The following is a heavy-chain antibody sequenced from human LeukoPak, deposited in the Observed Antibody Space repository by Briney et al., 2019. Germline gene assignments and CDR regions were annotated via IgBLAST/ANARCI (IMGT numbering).Heavy chain of an antibody. J-gene: IGHJ2*01. CDR3: ARLDPSDWAWYFDL. D-gene: IGHD6-19*01. V-gene: IGHV4-4*09. CDR1: GGSFSSYY. Sequence: SETLSLTCIVSGGSFSSYYWSWIRQPPGKGLELIGYIFTSGFTNYNPSLESRVTISLDTSKNQFSLKLYSVTAADTAVYYCARLDPSDWAWYFDLWGRGSLVTVSS. CDR2: IFTSGFT.